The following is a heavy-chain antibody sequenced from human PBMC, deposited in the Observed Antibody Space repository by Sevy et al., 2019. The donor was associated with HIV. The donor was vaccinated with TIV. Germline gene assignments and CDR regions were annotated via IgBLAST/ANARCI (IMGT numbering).Heavy chain of an antibody. CDR1: GYTFRSYG. J-gene: IGHJ4*02. D-gene: IGHD2-2*01. Sequence: ASVKVSCRASGYTFRSYGISWVRQAPGQGLEWMGWISPYTGDTDFARNVQARVSMTSDTSTSTAYMELRSLRSDDTAGDYGARDNPHGVVGIPCAMWWGIDYWGQGTPVTVSS. CDR2: ISPYTGDT. V-gene: IGHV1-18*01. CDR3: ARDNPHGVVGIPCAMWWGIDY.